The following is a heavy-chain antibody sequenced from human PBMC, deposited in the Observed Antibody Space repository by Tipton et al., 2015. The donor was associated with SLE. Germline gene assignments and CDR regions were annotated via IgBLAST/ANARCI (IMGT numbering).Heavy chain of an antibody. J-gene: IGHJ4*02. CDR2: ISFDGSST. CDR1: GFTFSYSA. V-gene: IGHV3-30*04. Sequence: RSLRLSCAASGFTFSYSAFHWVRQAPGKGLEWVAVISFDGSSTYYADSVKGRFTFSRDNSKNTVYLQMNSLRSEDTAVYYCARSRAARPNFDYWGLGTLVTVSS. CDR3: ARSRAARPNFDY. D-gene: IGHD6-6*01.